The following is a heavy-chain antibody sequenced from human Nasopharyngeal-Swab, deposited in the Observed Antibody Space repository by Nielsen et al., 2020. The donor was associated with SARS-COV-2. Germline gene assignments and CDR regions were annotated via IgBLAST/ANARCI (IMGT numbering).Heavy chain of an antibody. J-gene: IGHJ6*03. CDR3: ARAGRYYYDSSGYYYDYYYYMDV. CDR2: INPNSGGT. CDR1: GYTFTGYY. D-gene: IGHD3-22*01. V-gene: IGHV1-2*06. Sequence: ASAKVSCKAPGYTFTGYYMHWVRQAPGQGLEWMGRINPNSGGTNYAQKFQGRVTMTRDTSISTAYMELSRLRSDDTAVYYCARAGRYYYDSSGYYYDYYYYMDVWGKGTTVTVSS.